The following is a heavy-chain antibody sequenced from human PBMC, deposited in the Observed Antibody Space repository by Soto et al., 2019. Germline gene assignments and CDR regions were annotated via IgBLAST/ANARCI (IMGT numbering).Heavy chain of an antibody. Sequence: SETLSLTCAVYGGSFRGYYWTWIRQPPGKGLEWIGEINHSGSTNYNPSLKSRVTISLDTSKNQFSLKLSSVTAADTAVYFCARGPSEFIVVGHYYGMDVWGQGTTVTVSS. D-gene: IGHD2-21*01. CDR2: INHSGST. V-gene: IGHV4-34*01. CDR3: ARGPSEFIVVGHYYGMDV. CDR1: GGSFRGYY. J-gene: IGHJ6*02.